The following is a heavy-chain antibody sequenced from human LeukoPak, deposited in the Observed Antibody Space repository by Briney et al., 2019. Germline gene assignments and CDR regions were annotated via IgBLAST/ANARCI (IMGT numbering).Heavy chain of an antibody. Sequence: GGSLRLSCAASGFTFRGYYMSWIRQAPGKGLEWVSYISSSGSTISYADSVKGRFTISWDNAKNSLYQQMNSRRADYTAVYYCARGAIYRDRQGKDYWGQGTLVTVSS. V-gene: IGHV3-11*01. CDR1: GFTFRGYY. CDR3: ARGAIYRDRQGKDY. CDR2: ISSSGSTI. D-gene: IGHD3-22*01. J-gene: IGHJ4*02.